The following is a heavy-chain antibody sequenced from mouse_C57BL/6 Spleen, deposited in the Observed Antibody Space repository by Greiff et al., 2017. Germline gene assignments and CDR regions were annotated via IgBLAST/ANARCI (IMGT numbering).Heavy chain of an antibody. CDR3: ARGNYSNSAWFAY. Sequence: VQLQQPGAELVKPGASVKLSCKASGYTFTSYWMQWVKQRPGQGLEWIGEIDPSDSYTNYNQKFKGKATLTVDTSSSTAYMQLSSLTSEDSAVYYCARGNYSNSAWFAYWGQGTLVTVSA. CDR2: IDPSDSYT. J-gene: IGHJ3*01. V-gene: IGHV1-50*01. CDR1: GYTFTSYW. D-gene: IGHD2-5*01.